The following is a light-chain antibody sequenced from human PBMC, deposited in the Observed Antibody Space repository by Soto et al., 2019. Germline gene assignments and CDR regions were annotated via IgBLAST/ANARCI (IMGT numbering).Light chain of an antibody. CDR3: QHYNSYSEA. CDR1: QTISSW. Sequence: DIQMTQSPSTLSVSVGDRVTITCRASQTISSWLAWYQQKPGKAPKLLIYKASTLKSGVPSRFSGSGSGTEGTITISSLQQDDGATYYCQHYNSYSEAFGQGTKVDIK. J-gene: IGKJ1*01. V-gene: IGKV1-5*03. CDR2: KAS.